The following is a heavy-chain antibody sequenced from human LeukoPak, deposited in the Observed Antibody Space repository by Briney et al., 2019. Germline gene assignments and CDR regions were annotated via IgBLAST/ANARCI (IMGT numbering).Heavy chain of an antibody. Sequence: SLRLSCAASGFTFSSYGMHWVRQAPGKGLEWVAVIWYDGSNKYYSDSVKGRFTISRDNSKNTLYLQMNSLRAEDTAVYYCARGPGNLLDAFDIWGQGTMVTVSS. CDR3: ARGPGNLLDAFDI. J-gene: IGHJ3*02. V-gene: IGHV3-33*01. CDR2: IWYDGSNK. CDR1: GFTFSSYG. D-gene: IGHD3-10*01.